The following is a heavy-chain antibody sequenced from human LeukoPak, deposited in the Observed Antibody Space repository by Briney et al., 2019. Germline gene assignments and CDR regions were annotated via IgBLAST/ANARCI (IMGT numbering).Heavy chain of an antibody. Sequence: GGSLRLSCTASGFSFSGHWMHWARQLPGKGLVWVSRISPTGSTTSYADSVKGRFTVSRDNAKNTLYLQVNNLRAEDTAVYYCARGPNSNWSGLDFGGQGPLLTVSS. CDR1: GFSFSGHW. CDR3: ARGPNSNWSGLDF. D-gene: IGHD6-6*01. CDR2: ISPTGSTT. J-gene: IGHJ4*02. V-gene: IGHV3-74*01.